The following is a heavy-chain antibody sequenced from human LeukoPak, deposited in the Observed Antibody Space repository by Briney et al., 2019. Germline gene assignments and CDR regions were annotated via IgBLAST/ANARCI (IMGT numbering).Heavy chain of an antibody. Sequence: GGSLRLSCAASGFTFSSYAMRWVRQAPGKGLEWVAVISYDGSNKYYADSVKGRFTISRDNSKNTLYLQMNSLRAEDTAVYYCARDKAKVGATNFDYWGQGTLVTVSS. J-gene: IGHJ4*02. V-gene: IGHV3-30-3*01. CDR1: GFTFSSYA. CDR2: ISYDGSNK. CDR3: ARDKAKVGATNFDY. D-gene: IGHD1-26*01.